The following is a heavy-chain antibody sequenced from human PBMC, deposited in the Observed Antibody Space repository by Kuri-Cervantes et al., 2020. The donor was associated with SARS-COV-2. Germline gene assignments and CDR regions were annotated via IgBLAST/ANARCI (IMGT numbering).Heavy chain of an antibody. J-gene: IGHJ6*02. CDR3: ARGIAARRGYYYYGMDV. CDR2: ISSSSYI. V-gene: IGHV3-21*01. D-gene: IGHD6-6*01. CDR1: GFTFSSYS. Sequence: GESLKISCAASGFTFSSYSMNWVRQAPGKGLEWVSSISSSSYIYYADSVKGRFTISRDNSKNTLYLQMNSLRAEDTAVYYCARGIAARRGYYYYGMDVWGQGTTVTVSS.